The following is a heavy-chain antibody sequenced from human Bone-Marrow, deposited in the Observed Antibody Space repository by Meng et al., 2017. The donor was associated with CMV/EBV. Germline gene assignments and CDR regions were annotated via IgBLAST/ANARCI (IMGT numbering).Heavy chain of an antibody. V-gene: IGHV3-7*01. CDR1: GFTFSSYW. Sequence: GGSLRLSCAASGFTFSSYWMSWVRQAPGKGLEWVANIKYDGSEKSYAESLKGRFTISRDNAKNSLYLQVSSLRVEDTAVYYCARSYGLDVWGQGTTVTVSS. D-gene: IGHD3-10*01. J-gene: IGHJ6*02. CDR2: IKYDGSEK. CDR3: ARSYGLDV.